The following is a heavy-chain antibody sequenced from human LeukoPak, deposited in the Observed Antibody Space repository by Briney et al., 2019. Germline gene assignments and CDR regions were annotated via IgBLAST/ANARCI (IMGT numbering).Heavy chain of an antibody. CDR3: AREGHSDLLTGYSPVEYYYYYMDV. CDR1: GFTLTNYA. D-gene: IGHD3-9*01. V-gene: IGHV3-30*04. J-gene: IGHJ6*03. Sequence: GGSLRLFYAVSGFTLTNYAVHWVRQAPGKGLEWLAVLSNDGKNKYLADSVKGRFSVSRDTSKDTLYLQMDSLRAEDTAVYYCAREGHSDLLTGYSPVEYYYYYMDVWGKGTTVTVSS. CDR2: LSNDGKNK.